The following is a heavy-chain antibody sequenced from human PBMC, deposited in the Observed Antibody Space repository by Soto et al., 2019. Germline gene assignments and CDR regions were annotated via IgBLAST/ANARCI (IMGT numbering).Heavy chain of an antibody. Sequence: SETLSLTCNMSGDSYSISTYSWSWIRHPPGKALQWIGFIYQSGVTSYNPSLASRVSISLDRSNNQCSLKLKSVTAADTAVYFCAGMPYTSGLRFDPWGPGTLVTVSS. CDR3: AGMPYTSGLRFDP. CDR1: GDSYSISTYS. CDR2: IYQSGVT. D-gene: IGHD6-19*01. J-gene: IGHJ5*02. V-gene: IGHV4-30-2*01.